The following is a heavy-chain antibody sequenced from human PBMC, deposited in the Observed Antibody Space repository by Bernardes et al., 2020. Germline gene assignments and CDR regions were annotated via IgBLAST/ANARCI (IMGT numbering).Heavy chain of an antibody. CDR3: VRVYDYYSGMDV. Sequence: GGSLRLSCAASGFTFSTYDMHWVRQVTGKGLEWVSGIGTTGGTFYPDSVKGRFTISREDAKNSLYLQMNTLRAGDTAVYYCVRVYDYYSGMDVWGQVTTVTVS. V-gene: IGHV3-13*01. J-gene: IGHJ6*02. CDR2: IGTTGGT. D-gene: IGHD3-3*01. CDR1: GFTFSTYD.